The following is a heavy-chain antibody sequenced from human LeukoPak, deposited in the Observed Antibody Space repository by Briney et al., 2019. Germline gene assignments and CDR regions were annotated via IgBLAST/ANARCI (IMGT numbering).Heavy chain of an antibody. CDR3: ARHPSGSSFDY. Sequence: SETLSLTCSVSGGSIRRSSYYWGWIRQPPGKGLEWIGTIHYTGSTYYTPSLKSRVTVSVDTSNNQFSLKVSSVTAADTAVYYCARHPSGSSFDYWGQGTLVAVSS. D-gene: IGHD1-26*01. V-gene: IGHV4-39*01. CDR2: IHYTGST. J-gene: IGHJ4*02. CDR1: GGSIRRSSYY.